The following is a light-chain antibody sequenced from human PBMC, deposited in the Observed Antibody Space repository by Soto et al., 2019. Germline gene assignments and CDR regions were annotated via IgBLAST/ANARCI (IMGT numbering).Light chain of an antibody. CDR1: QSVSSY. J-gene: IGKJ4*01. CDR3: QHRRNWPLT. CDR2: DAS. Sequence: EIVLTQSPTTLSLSPGERATLSCRASQSVSSYLVWYQQKPGQAPRLLIYDASNRVTGIPARFSGSGSGTDFTLTISCLEPEDFAVYYCQHRRNWPLTFGGGTKVEMK. V-gene: IGKV3-11*01.